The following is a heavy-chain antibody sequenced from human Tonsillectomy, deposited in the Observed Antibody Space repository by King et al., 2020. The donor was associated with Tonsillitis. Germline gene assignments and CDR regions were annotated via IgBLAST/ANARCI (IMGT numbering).Heavy chain of an antibody. CDR3: ARDQSSYDSSGYYSD. D-gene: IGHD3-22*01. J-gene: IGHJ3*01. CDR1: GFTFSSYG. Sequence: VQLVESGGGVVQPGRSLRLSCAASGFTFSSYGMYWVRQAPGKGLEWVAVISYDGSDKYYVDSVKGRFTISRDNSKNTLYLQMNSLRAEDTAVYYCARDQSSYDSSGYYSDWGQGTMVTVSS. V-gene: IGHV3-30*05. CDR2: ISYDGSDK.